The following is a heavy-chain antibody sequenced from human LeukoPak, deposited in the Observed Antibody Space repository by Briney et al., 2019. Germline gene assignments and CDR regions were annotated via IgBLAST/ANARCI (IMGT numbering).Heavy chain of an antibody. Sequence: PSETLSLTCAVSGYSISSGYYWGWIRQPPGKGLEWIGSNYHSGSTYYNPSLKRLATISVDTSKNQFSLKLSSVTAAATAVYYCARSSIAARGTPDYWGQGTLVTVSS. V-gene: IGHV4-38-2*01. CDR3: ARSSIAARGTPDY. CDR1: GYSISSGYY. CDR2: NYHSGST. J-gene: IGHJ4*02. D-gene: IGHD6-6*01.